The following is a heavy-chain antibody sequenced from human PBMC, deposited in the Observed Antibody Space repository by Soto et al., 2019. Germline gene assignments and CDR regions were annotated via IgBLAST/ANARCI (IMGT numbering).Heavy chain of an antibody. V-gene: IGHV4-59*08. CDR1: GGSISSYY. J-gene: IGHJ4*02. CDR3: ARRYGYSFDY. Sequence: QVQLQESGPGLVKPSETLSLTCTVSGGSISSYYWSWIRQPPGKGLEWIGYIYYSGSTNYHPSLKSRVTISVDTSKNQFSLKLSFVTAADTAVYYCARRYGYSFDYWGQGTLVTVSS. D-gene: IGHD1-1*01. CDR2: IYYSGST.